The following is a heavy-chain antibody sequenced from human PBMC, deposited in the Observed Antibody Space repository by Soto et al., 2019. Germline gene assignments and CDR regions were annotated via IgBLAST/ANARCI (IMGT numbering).Heavy chain of an antibody. J-gene: IGHJ4*02. V-gene: IGHV4-59*01. CDR1: GGSISNFY. Sequence: PSETLSLTCTDSGGSISNFYWSWIRQPPGKGPEYIGYIQVGGSTNYNPSLESRVAISVDTSKNQFSLRLTSVTAADTAVYYCARGFGVTTNPPGHWGQGTLVTVSS. CDR2: IQVGGST. CDR3: ARGFGVTTNPPGH. D-gene: IGHD4-17*01.